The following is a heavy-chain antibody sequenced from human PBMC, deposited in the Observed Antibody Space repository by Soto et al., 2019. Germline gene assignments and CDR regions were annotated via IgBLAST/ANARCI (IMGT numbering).Heavy chain of an antibody. CDR3: VRGGGRSNCPYYLDV. V-gene: IGHV3-7*01. J-gene: IGHJ6*03. CDR2: IKQDGSDK. Sequence: EVQLVEFGGGLVQPGGSLRLSCEASGFTFSTYWMSWVRQAPGKGLEWVATIKQDGSDKYYVDSVRGRFTISRDNAESSLYLQMSSLRAEDTAVYYCVRGGGRSNCPYYLDVWGKVSTVIVSS. D-gene: IGHD2-15*01. CDR1: GFTFSTYW.